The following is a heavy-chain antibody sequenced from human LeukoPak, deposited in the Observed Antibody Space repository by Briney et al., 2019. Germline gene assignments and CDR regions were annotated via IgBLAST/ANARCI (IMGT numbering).Heavy chain of an antibody. Sequence: GRSLRLSCAASGFTFSSYAMHWVRQAPGTGLEWVAVISYDGSNNYYADSVKGRFTISRDNSRYTLYLQMNSLRAEDTAVYYCARDRDFPGWFDPWGQGTLVTVSS. V-gene: IGHV3-30-3*01. CDR3: ARDRDFPGWFDP. J-gene: IGHJ5*02. CDR1: GFTFSSYA. D-gene: IGHD3-3*01. CDR2: ISYDGSNN.